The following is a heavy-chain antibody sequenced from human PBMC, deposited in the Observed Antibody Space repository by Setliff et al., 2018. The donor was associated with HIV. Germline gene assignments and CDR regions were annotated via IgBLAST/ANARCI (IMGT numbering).Heavy chain of an antibody. CDR2: ISGSGGTT. J-gene: IGHJ4*02. D-gene: IGHD3-16*01. Sequence: GGSLRLSCAASGFTFSSYAMSWVRQAPGKGLEWVSVISGSGGTTYYADFVKGRFTISRDNSKNTLYLQMNSLRDEDTAVYYCASSQGEPAGYWGQGTLVTVSS. CDR3: ASSQGEPAGY. V-gene: IGHV3-23*01. CDR1: GFTFSSYA.